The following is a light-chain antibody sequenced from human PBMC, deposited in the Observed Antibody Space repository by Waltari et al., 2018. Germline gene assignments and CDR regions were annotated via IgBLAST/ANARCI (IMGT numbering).Light chain of an antibody. CDR3: QQYCDTPRT. V-gene: IGKV4-1*01. Sequence: DIVLTQSPDSLAVSLGERATIPCKSTHSVFWSAKNKNCLAWYQQKPRQPPKLLIYWASTRESGVPDRFSGSGSGTDFTLTISSLQAEDVAVYYCQQYCDTPRTFGQGTKVEIK. CDR1: HSVFWSAKNKNC. CDR2: WAS. J-gene: IGKJ1*01.